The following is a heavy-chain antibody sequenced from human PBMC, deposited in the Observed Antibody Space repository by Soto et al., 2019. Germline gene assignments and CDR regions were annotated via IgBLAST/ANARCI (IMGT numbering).Heavy chain of an antibody. V-gene: IGHV3-48*01. Sequence: ESGGGLVQPGGSLRLSCAASGFTFSDCNMNWVRQAPGKGLEWLSYISGSGSPIFYADSVKGRFTISRDNARNSLYLQMNSLRAEDTAVYYCARGLGSSWFFLWGQGTLVTVSS. CDR1: GFTFSDCN. J-gene: IGHJ5*02. CDR3: ARGLGSSWFFL. CDR2: ISGSGSPI. D-gene: IGHD6-13*01.